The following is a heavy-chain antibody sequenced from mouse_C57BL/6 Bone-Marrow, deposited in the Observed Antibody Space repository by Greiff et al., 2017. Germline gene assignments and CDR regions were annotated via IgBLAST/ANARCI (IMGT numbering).Heavy chain of an antibody. V-gene: IGHV1-18*01. CDR2: INPNNGGT. D-gene: IGHD3-2*02. CDR1: GYTFTDYN. CDR3: ARDSSGYFAY. Sequence: VQLQQSGPELVKPGASVKIPCKASGYTFTDYNMDWVKQSHGQSLEWIGDINPNNGGTIYNQKFKGKATLTVDKSSSTAYMELRSLTFEDTAVDYCARDSSGYFAYWGQGTLVTVSA. J-gene: IGHJ3*01.